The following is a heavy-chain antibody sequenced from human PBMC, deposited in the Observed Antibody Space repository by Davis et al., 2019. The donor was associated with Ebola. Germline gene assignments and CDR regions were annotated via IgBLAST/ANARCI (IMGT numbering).Heavy chain of an antibody. CDR1: GFTFSSYA. J-gene: IGHJ4*02. CDR3: AKVSQVVFSFYYFDY. Sequence: GESLKISCAASGFTFSSYAMSWVRQAPGKGLEWVSAISGSGGSTYYADSVKGRFTISRDNSKNTLYLQMNSLRAEDTAVYYCAKVSQVVFSFYYFDYWGQGTLVTVSS. D-gene: IGHD2-15*01. CDR2: ISGSGGST. V-gene: IGHV3-23*01.